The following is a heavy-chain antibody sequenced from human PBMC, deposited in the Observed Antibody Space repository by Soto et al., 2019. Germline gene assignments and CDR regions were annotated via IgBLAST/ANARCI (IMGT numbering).Heavy chain of an antibody. CDR1: GGSISSGGYY. CDR3: ARDSSSWYNAFDI. CDR2: IYYSGST. J-gene: IGHJ3*02. V-gene: IGHV4-31*03. Sequence: PSETLSLTCTVSGGSISSGGYYWSWIRQHPGKGLEWIGYIYYSGSTYYNPSLKSRVTISVDTSKNQFSLKLSSVTAADTAVYYCARDSSSWYNAFDIWGPGTMVTVSS. D-gene: IGHD6-13*01.